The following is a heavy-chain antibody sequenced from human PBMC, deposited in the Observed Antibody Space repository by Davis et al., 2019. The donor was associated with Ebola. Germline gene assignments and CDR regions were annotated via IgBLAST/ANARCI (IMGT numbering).Heavy chain of an antibody. CDR2: INSDGSST. V-gene: IGHV3-74*01. CDR1: GFTFSSYW. D-gene: IGHD1-1*01. CDR3: ARGRATTNDALDI. J-gene: IGHJ3*02. Sequence: GESLKISCAASGFTFSSYWMHWVRQAPGKGLVWVSRINSDGSSTSYADSVKGRFTISRDNAKNTLYLQKNRLRVEDTAVYYCARGRATTNDALDIWGQGTMVSVSS.